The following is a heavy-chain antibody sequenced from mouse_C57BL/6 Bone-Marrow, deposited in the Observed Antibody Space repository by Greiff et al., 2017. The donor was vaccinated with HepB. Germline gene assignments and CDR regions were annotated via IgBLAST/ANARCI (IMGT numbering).Heavy chain of an antibody. CDR1: GFTFSSYG. CDR2: ISSGGSYT. J-gene: IGHJ2*01. D-gene: IGHD3-2*02. CDR3: ARQGDSGYYFDY. V-gene: IGHV5-6*02. Sequence: EVMLVESGGDLVKPGGSLKLSCAASGFTFSSYGMSWVRQTPDKRLEWVATISSGGSYTYYPDSVKGRFTISRDNAKNTLYLQMSSLKSEDTAMYYCARQGDSGYYFDYWGQGTTLTVSS.